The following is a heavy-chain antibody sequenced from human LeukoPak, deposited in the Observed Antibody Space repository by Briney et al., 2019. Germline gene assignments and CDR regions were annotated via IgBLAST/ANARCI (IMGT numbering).Heavy chain of an antibody. CDR2: IYHSGST. D-gene: IGHD4-17*01. CDR1: GYSISSGYY. V-gene: IGHV4-38-2*01. J-gene: IGHJ5*02. CDR3: ARGGLHSPVTSNWFDP. Sequence: PSETLSLTWAVSGYSISSGYYWGWIRQPPGKGLEWIGTIYHSGSTYYNPSLKSRVTISVDTSKNHFSLNLNAVTAADTAVYYCARGGLHSPVTSNWFDPWGQGTLVTVSA.